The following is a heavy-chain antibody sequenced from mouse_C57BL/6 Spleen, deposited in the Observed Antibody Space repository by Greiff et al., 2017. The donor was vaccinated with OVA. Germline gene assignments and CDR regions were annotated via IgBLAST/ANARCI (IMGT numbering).Heavy chain of an antibody. CDR1: GYTFTDYN. Sequence: VQLQQSGPELVKPGASVKIPCKASGYTFTDYNMDWVKQSHGKSLEWIGDINPNNGGTIYNQKFKGKATLTVDKSSSTAYMELRSLTSEDTAVYYCARGVYYYGSSYGHYWYFDVWGTGTTVTVSS. J-gene: IGHJ1*03. V-gene: IGHV1-18*01. CDR3: ARGVYYYGSSYGHYWYFDV. CDR2: INPNNGGT. D-gene: IGHD1-1*01.